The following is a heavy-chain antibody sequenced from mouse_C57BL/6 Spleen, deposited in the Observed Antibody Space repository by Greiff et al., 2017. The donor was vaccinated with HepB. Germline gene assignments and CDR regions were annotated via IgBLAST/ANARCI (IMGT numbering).Heavy chain of an antibody. D-gene: IGHD3-1*01. CDR3: ARFGATGFAY. CDR1: GYTFTSYW. CDR2: IDPSDSYT. J-gene: IGHJ3*01. Sequence: QVQLQQSGAELVMPGASVKLSCKASGYTFTSYWMHWVKQRPGQGLEWIGEIDPSDSYTNYNQKFKGKSTLTVDKSSSTAYMQLSSLTSEDSAVYYCARFGATGFAYWGQGTLVTVSA. V-gene: IGHV1-69*01.